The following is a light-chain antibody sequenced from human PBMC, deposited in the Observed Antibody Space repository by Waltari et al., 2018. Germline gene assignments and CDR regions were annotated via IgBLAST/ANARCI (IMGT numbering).Light chain of an antibody. CDR3: QQRRNWPWT. CDR1: QSISTY. J-gene: IGKJ1*01. V-gene: IGKV1-39*01. Sequence: DIQMTQSPSSLSASVGDRVTINCRASQSISTYLNWYQQKPGKAPKLLIFAASSLQSGVPSRFSGSGSGTDFTLTIRSLQPEDFATYYCQQRRNWPWTFGQGTRVEIK. CDR2: AAS.